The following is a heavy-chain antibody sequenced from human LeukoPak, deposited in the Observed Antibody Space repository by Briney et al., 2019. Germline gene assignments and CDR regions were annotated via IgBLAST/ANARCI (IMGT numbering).Heavy chain of an antibody. V-gene: IGHV4-31*03. J-gene: IGHJ3*02. CDR3: ARMVGALDAFDI. CDR1: GGSISSGGYY. CDR2: IYYSGST. Sequence: SQTLSLTCTVSGGSISSGGYYWSWIRQHPGKGLEWIGYIYYSGSTYYNPSLKSRVTISVDTSKNQFSLKLSSVTAADTAVYYCARMVGALDAFDIWGQGTMVTVSS. D-gene: IGHD1-26*01.